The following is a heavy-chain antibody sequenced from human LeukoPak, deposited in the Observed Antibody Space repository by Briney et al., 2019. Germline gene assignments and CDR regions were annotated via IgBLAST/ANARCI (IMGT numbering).Heavy chain of an antibody. V-gene: IGHV4-30-2*01. D-gene: IGHD3-3*01. J-gene: IGHJ4*02. CDR2: IYHSGST. Sequence: SQTLSLTCAVSGGSISSGGYSWSWIRQPPGKGLEWIEYIYHSGSTYYNPSLKSRVTISVDRSKNQFSLKLSSVAAADTAVYYCARENTIAYYFDYWGQGTLVTVSS. CDR3: ARENTIAYYFDY. CDR1: GGSISSGGYS.